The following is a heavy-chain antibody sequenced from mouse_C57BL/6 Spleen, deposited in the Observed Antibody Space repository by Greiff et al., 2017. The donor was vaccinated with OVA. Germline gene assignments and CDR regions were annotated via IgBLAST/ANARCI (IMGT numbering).Heavy chain of an antibody. Sequence: VKVVESGPELVKPGASVKISCKASGYAFSSSWMNWVKQRPGKGLEWIGRIYPGDGDTNYNGKFKGKATLTADKSSSTAYMQLSSLTSEDSAVYFCARSPPTDYWGQGTTLTVSS. CDR3: ARSPPTDY. J-gene: IGHJ2*01. CDR2: IYPGDGDT. V-gene: IGHV1-82*01. CDR1: GYAFSSSW. D-gene: IGHD2-10*01.